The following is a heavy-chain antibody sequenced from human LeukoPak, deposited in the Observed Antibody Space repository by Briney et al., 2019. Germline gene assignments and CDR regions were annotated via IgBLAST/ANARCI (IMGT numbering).Heavy chain of an antibody. D-gene: IGHD3-22*01. J-gene: IGHJ4*02. Sequence: PGGSLRLSCAASGFTFSSYSMNWVRQAPGKGLEWVSSISSSSSYIYYADSVKGRFTISRDNAKNSLYLQMNSLRAEDTAVYYCARAAGKSSGSPGDYWGQGTLVTVSS. V-gene: IGHV3-21*01. CDR1: GFTFSSYS. CDR3: ARAAGKSSGSPGDY. CDR2: ISSSSSYI.